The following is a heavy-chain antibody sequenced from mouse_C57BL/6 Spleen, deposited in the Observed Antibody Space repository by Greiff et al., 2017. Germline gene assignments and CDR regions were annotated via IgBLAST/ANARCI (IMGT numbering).Heavy chain of an antibody. CDR3: AKETLFTTEVAHYNAMDY. CDR1: GYTFTSYW. CDR2: IDPDSGGT. D-gene: IGHD1-1*01. J-gene: IGHJ4*01. Sequence: QVQLQQSGAELVKPGASVKLSCKASGYTFTSYWMHWVKQRPGRGLEWIGRIDPDSGGTKYNEKFKSKATLTVDKPSSTAYMQLSSLTSEDSAVYYCAKETLFTTEVAHYNAMDYWGQGATVTVSS. V-gene: IGHV1-72*01.